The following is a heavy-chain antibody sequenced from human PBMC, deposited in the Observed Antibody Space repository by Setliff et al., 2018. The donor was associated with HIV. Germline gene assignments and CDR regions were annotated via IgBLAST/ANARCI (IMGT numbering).Heavy chain of an antibody. V-gene: IGHV4-4*07. Sequence: ASETLSLTCTVSGGFISSYYGNWIRQPAGKGLEWIWRIYTSGSTNYNPSLKRRVTMSVDTSRNQCSLRLNYVTAADTAIYYCARVPTSSWYVTTQRTKEYFHHWGQGTLVTVSS. CDR1: GGFISSYY. CDR2: IYTSGST. D-gene: IGHD6-13*01. CDR3: ARVPTSSWYVTTQRTKEYFHH. J-gene: IGHJ1*01.